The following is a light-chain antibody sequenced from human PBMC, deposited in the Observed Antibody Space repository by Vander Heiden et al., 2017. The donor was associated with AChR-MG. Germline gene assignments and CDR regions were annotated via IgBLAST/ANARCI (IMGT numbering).Light chain of an antibody. CDR3: QKYNSALFT. CDR2: PAS. Sequence: DIHMTQSPSSLSAYVGDRVTITCRASQAICNYLAWYQQKPGKLHKLLIYPASTLQSGVPSRFSGSGSGTDFTLTFSSLQPEDVATYYCQKYNSALFTFGPGTKVDIK. CDR1: QAICNY. V-gene: IGKV1-27*01. J-gene: IGKJ3*01.